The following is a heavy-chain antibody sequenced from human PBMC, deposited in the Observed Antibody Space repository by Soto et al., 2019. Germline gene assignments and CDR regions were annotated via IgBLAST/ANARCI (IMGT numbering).Heavy chain of an antibody. CDR3: LTWASGTPDY. CDR2: IDPHSGGT. V-gene: IGHV1-2*02. Sequence: ASVNVSCKASGYRFTVFYIHWVRQATGQGLEWMGWIDPHSGGTNYAQKFQGRVTMTWDTSIRTAYMELSRLRSDDTAVYYCLTWASGTPDYWGRGNLVTVSS. J-gene: IGHJ4*02. CDR1: GYRFTVFY. D-gene: IGHD7-27*01.